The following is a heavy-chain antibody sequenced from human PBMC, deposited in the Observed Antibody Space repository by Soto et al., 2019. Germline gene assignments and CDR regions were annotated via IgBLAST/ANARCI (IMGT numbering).Heavy chain of an antibody. CDR1: ESTVSRDW. J-gene: IGHJ4*02. V-gene: IGHV3-7*04. CDR2: INQDGSEK. CDR3: SGGVGDAF. Sequence: EVHLVESGGGLVQTGGSLRLSCAIFESTVSRDWMNWVRQAPGKGLEWVAHINQDGSEKYYVDTVKGRFTISRDNAKKSLYRQMNRLSPEDTAMYYCSGGVGDAFWGQGTLVTVSS. D-gene: IGHD1-26*01.